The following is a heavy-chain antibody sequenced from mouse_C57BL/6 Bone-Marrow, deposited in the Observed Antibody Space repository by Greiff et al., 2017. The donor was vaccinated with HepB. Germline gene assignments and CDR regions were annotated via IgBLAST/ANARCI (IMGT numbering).Heavy chain of an antibody. CDR2: INPSSGYT. V-gene: IGHV1-4*01. D-gene: IGHD2-4*01. Sequence: QVQLQQSRAELARPGASVKMSCKASGYTFTSYTMHWVKQRPGQGLEWIGYINPSSGYTKYNQKFKDKATLTADKSSSTAYMQLSSLTSEDSAVYYCARGGDYDYDRFAYWGQGTLVTVSA. CDR3: ARGGDYDYDRFAY. J-gene: IGHJ3*01. CDR1: GYTFTSYT.